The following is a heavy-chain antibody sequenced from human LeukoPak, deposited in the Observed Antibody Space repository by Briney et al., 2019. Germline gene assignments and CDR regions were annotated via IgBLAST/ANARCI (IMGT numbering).Heavy chain of an antibody. CDR2: ITGSGGST. V-gene: IGHV3-23*01. J-gene: IGHJ6*02. D-gene: IGHD1-1*01. Sequence: AGGSLTLSCAASGFTFSTYAASWVRQAPGKGLEWVSAITGSGGSTYYADSVKGRFTISRDNSKNTFYLQMNSLRAEDTAIYHCATYINWVAGDVWGQGTTVIVSS. CDR3: ATYINWVAGDV. CDR1: GFTFSTYA.